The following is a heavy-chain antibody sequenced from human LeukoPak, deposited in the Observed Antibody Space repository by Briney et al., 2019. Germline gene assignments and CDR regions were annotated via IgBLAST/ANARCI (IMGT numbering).Heavy chain of an antibody. J-gene: IGHJ4*02. CDR1: GGSISSSNW. CDR2: IYHSGST. CDR3: ARDESYSNPRAPVY. Sequence: SETLSLTCAVPGGSISSSNWWSWVRQPPGKGLEWIGEIYHSGSTNYNPSLKSRVTISVDKSKNQFSLKLSSVTAADTAVYYCARDESYSNPRAPVYWGQGTLVTVSS. D-gene: IGHD4-11*01. V-gene: IGHV4-4*02.